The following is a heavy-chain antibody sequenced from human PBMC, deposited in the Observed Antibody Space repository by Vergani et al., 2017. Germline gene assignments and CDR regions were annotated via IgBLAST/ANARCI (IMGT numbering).Heavy chain of an antibody. D-gene: IGHD5-24*01. CDR2: ISSSGGST. CDR1: GFTFSSYA. J-gene: IGHJ4*02. CDR3: AKDRRWLQFGVEQYYFDY. Sequence: EVQLLESGGGLVQPGGSLRLSCAASGFTFSSYAMSWVRQAPGKGLEWVSAISSSGGSTYYADSVKGRFTISRDNSKNTLYLQMNSLRAEDTAVYYCAKDRRWLQFGVEQYYFDYWGQGTLVTVSS. V-gene: IGHV3-23*01.